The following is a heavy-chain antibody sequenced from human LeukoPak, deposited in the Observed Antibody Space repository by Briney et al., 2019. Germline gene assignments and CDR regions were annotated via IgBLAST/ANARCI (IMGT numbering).Heavy chain of an antibody. V-gene: IGHV3-7*01. CDR2: IKQDGSEK. D-gene: IGHD1-26*01. CDR1: GFTFSSYW. Sequence: GGSLRLSCAASGFTFSSYWMSWVRQAPGKGLEWVANIKQDGSEKYYVDSVKGRLTISRDNAKNSLYLQMNRLRAEDTAVYYCARVHSGSYLSRAIFDYWGQGTLVTVSS. CDR3: ARVHSGSYLSRAIFDY. J-gene: IGHJ4*02.